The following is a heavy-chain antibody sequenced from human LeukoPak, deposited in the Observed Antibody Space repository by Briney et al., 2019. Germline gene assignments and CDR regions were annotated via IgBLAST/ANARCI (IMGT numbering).Heavy chain of an antibody. V-gene: IGHV4-4*07. CDR2: IYTSGST. Sequence: PSETLSLTCTVSGGSISSYYWSWIRQPAGKGLEWIGRIYTSGSTNYNPSLKSRVTMSVGTSKNQFSLKLSSVTAADTAVYYCARDLIVDDFWSGYSYHDAFDIWGQGTMVTVSS. CDR3: ARDLIVDDFWSGYSYHDAFDI. J-gene: IGHJ3*02. D-gene: IGHD3-3*01. CDR1: GGSISSYY.